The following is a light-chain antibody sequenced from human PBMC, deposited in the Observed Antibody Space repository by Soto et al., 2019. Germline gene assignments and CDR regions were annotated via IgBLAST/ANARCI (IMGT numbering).Light chain of an antibody. Sequence: DTQTTQSPSALSASVGDRVTIIFRASQSISTQLAWYQQKPGMAPKLLISGAFSLESGVPSRFSGSGSGTEFALTISSLQPDDFATYYCQQYYSYSTFGQGTKVDIK. CDR3: QQYYSYST. CDR1: QSISTQ. J-gene: IGKJ1*01. CDR2: GAF. V-gene: IGKV1-5*02.